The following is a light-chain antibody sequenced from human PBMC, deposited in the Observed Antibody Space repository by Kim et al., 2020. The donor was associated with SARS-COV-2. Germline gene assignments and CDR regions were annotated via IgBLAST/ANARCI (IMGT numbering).Light chain of an antibody. V-gene: IGLV1-47*01. CDR2: RNN. J-gene: IGLJ3*02. Sequence: ELTQPPSASGTPGQRVTISCSGSSSNIGSNYVYWYQQLPGTAPKLLIYRNNQRPSGVPDRFSGSKSGTSASLAISGLRSEDETDYYCAAWDDSLSGWVFGGGTKLTVL. CDR3: AAWDDSLSGWV. CDR1: SSNIGSNY.